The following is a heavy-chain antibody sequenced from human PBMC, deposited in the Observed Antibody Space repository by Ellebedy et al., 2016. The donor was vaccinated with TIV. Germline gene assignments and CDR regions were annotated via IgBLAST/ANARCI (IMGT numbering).Heavy chain of an antibody. CDR3: ARGRGGFWSGYYTGY. D-gene: IGHD3-3*01. CDR1: GFTFSSYA. Sequence: GESLKISXAASGFTFSSYAMSWVRQAPGKGLEWVSAISGSGGSTNYADSVKGRFTISRDNAKNSLYLQMNSLRAEDTAVYYCARGRGGFWSGYYTGYWGQGTLVTVSS. V-gene: IGHV3-23*01. CDR2: ISGSGGST. J-gene: IGHJ4*02.